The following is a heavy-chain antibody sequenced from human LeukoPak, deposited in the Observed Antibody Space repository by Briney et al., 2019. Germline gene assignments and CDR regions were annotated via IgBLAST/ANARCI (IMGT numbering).Heavy chain of an antibody. CDR3: AKDSRPYTYYDILTGGYFDY. CDR1: GFTFSSYL. CDR2: ISYDGSNK. V-gene: IGHV3-30*18. J-gene: IGHJ4*02. D-gene: IGHD3-9*01. Sequence: GRSLRLSCAASGFTFSSYLMHRVPPAPGKGLEWVAVISYDGSNKYYADSVKGRFTISRDNSKNTLYLQMNSLRAEDTAVYYCAKDSRPYTYYDILTGGYFDYWGQGTLVTVSS.